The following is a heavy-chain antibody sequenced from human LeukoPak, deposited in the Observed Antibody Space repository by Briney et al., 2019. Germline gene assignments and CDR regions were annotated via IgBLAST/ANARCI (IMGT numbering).Heavy chain of an antibody. J-gene: IGHJ4*02. CDR2: IYYSGST. D-gene: IGHD6-19*01. V-gene: IGHV4-59*01. Sequence: SETLSLTCTVSGGSISSYYWSWIRQPPGKGLEWIGYIYYSGSTNYNPSLKSRVTISVDTSKNQFSLKLSSVTAADTAVYYWARAQIAVAGTPFFDYWGQGTLVTVSS. CDR1: GGSISSYY. CDR3: ARAQIAVAGTPFFDY.